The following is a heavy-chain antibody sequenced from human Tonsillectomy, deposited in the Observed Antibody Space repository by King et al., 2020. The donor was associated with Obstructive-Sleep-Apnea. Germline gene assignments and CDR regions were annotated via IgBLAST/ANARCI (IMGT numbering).Heavy chain of an antibody. CDR2: IIPIFGTA. D-gene: IGHD3-22*01. Sequence: VQLVESGAEVKKPGSSVKVSCKASGGTFSNYAISWVRQAPGQGLEWMGGIIPIFGTANYAQKFQGRVTITADESTSTGYMELSSLRSEDTAVYYCASGYYYESSGYWGPFDYWGQGPLVTVSS. CDR3: ASGYYYESSGYWGPFDY. J-gene: IGHJ4*02. V-gene: IGHV1-69*01. CDR1: GGTFSNYA.